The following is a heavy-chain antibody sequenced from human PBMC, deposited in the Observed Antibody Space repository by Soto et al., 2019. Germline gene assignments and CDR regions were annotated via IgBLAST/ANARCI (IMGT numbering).Heavy chain of an antibody. CDR1: GFTVSSNY. D-gene: IGHD3-3*01. J-gene: IGHJ6*02. CDR3: AKARDDFWSGYYRDYYYYYGMDV. V-gene: IGHV3-66*01. CDR2: IYSGGST. Sequence: PGGSLRLACAASGFTVSSNYMSWVRQAPGKGLEWVSVIYSGGSTYYADSVKGRFTISRDNSKKTLYLQMNSLRAEDTAVYYCAKARDDFWSGYYRDYYYYYGMDVWGQGTTVTVSS.